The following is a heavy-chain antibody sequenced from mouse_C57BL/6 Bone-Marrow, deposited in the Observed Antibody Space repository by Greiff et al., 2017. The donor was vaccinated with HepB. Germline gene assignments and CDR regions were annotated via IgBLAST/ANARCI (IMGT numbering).Heavy chain of an antibody. CDR3: ASTLYYYGSSYGY. CDR1: GYTFTDYY. J-gene: IGHJ2*01. CDR2: INPYNGGT. V-gene: IGHV1-19*01. Sequence: VQLQQSGPVLVKPGASVKMSCKASGYTFTDYYMNWVKQSHGKSLEWIGVINPYNGGTSYNQKFKGKATLTVDKSSSTAYMELNSLTSEDSAVYYCASTLYYYGSSYGYWGQGTTLTVSS. D-gene: IGHD1-1*01.